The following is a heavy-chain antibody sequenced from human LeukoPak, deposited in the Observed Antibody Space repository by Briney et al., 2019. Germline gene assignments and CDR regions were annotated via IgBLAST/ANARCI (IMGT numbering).Heavy chain of an antibody. J-gene: IGHJ4*02. CDR3: ARGRFCSQPYCSSTSRGGSPLLY. D-gene: IGHD2-2*01. CDR2: ISRRSIGTA. Sequence: GGSLRLSCAASGFTFSEYAMTWVRQAPGKGLEWVSTISRRSIGTAYYADSVKDRFTISRDNSKNTLYLQMNSLRSEDTAVYYCARGRFCSQPYCSSTSRGGSPLLYWGQGTLVTVSS. V-gene: IGHV3-23*01. CDR1: GFTFSEYA.